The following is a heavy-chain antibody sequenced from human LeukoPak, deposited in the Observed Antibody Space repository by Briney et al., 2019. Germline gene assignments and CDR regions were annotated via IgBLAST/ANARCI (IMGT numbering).Heavy chain of an antibody. J-gene: IGHJ4*02. CDR1: SGSVSTSSYY. V-gene: IGHV4-39*01. Sequence: SETLSLTCTVSSGSVSTSSYYWGWIRQPPGKGLEWIGSVYYSGSTYYNPSLKSRVTISVDTSRNHFSLRLSSVTAADTAVYYCARRLSGYTFDYWGQGTLVTVSS. CDR3: ARRLSGYTFDY. D-gene: IGHD3-16*02. CDR2: VYYSGST.